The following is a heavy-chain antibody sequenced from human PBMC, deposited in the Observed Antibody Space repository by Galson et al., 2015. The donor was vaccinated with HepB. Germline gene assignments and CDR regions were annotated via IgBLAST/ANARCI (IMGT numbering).Heavy chain of an antibody. CDR1: GFTFISYA. J-gene: IGHJ4*02. Sequence: SLRLSCAASGFTFISYAMHWVRQTPGQGLEWVAVISYDGSNKYYADSVKGRFTISRDNSRNTLYLQMNSLRPEDTAVYYCARDRSGWSSYYFDYWAQGTLVTVSS. V-gene: IGHV3-30*04. CDR2: ISYDGSNK. D-gene: IGHD6-19*01. CDR3: ARDRSGWSSYYFDY.